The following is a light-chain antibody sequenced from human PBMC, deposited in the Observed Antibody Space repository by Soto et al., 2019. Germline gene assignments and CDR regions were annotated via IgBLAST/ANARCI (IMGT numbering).Light chain of an antibody. J-gene: IGKJ1*01. Sequence: DVVMTQSPLSLSVTLGQPASISCRSTQGLVYSDGNTFLNWFHQRPGQSPRRLIYQVSNRDSGVPDRFSGSGSGTDFTLTISRVEAEDVGIYYCVQGTHWPWTFGQGTKVEI. CDR2: QVS. CDR1: QGLVYSDGNTF. V-gene: IGKV2-30*01. CDR3: VQGTHWPWT.